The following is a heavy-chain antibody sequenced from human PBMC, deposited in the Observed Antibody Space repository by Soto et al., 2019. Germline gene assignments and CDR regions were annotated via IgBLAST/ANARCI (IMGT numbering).Heavy chain of an antibody. D-gene: IGHD6-13*01. CDR3: ARDQGWGIADMFDY. J-gene: IGHJ4*02. CDR1: GFTFSSYW. CDR2: IKQDGSET. V-gene: IGHV3-7*01. Sequence: EVQLVESGGGLVQPGGTLTLSCAASGFTFSSYWMSWVRQGPGKGLEWVANIKQDGSETYYVDSVNGRFTISRDNAKKSLYLQMNSLRAEDTAVYFCARDQGWGIADMFDYWGQGTLVTVSS.